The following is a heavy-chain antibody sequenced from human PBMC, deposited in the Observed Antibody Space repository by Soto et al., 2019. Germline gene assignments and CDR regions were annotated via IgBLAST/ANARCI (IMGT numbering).Heavy chain of an antibody. CDR1: GFNFSSYS. CDR3: ARDHYYDSSGYYGFDY. V-gene: IGHV3-48*02. Sequence: PGGSMRLSCAASGFNFSSYSMNWVRQAPGKGLEWVSYISSSSSTIYYADSVKGRFTISRDNAKNSLYLQMNSLRDEDTAVYYCARDHYYDSSGYYGFDYWGQGPLVTVSS. J-gene: IGHJ4*02. CDR2: ISSSSSTI. D-gene: IGHD3-22*01.